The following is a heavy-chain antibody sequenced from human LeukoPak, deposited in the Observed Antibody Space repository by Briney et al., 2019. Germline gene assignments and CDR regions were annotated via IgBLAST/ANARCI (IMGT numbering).Heavy chain of an antibody. CDR1: GFTFSSYE. CDR3: ARVRLGIAAAGYYFDY. Sequence: PGGSLRLSCAASGFTFSSYEMNWVRQAPGKGLEWVSYISSSGSTIYYADSVKGRFTISRDNAKNSLYLQMNSLGAEDTAVYYCARVRLGIAAAGYYFDYWGQGTLVTVSS. V-gene: IGHV3-48*03. D-gene: IGHD6-13*01. J-gene: IGHJ4*02. CDR2: ISSSGSTI.